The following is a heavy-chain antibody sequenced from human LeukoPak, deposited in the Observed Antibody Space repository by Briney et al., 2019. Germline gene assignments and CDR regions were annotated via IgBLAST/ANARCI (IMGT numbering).Heavy chain of an antibody. D-gene: IGHD3-22*01. Sequence: GGSLRLSCAASGFTFSSYSMNWVRQAPGKGLEWVSSISSSSSYIYYADSVKGRFTISRDNAKNSLYLQMNILSAEDTAVYYCARDFYDSSRYYSWFDLWGQGTLVTVSS. CDR2: ISSSSSYI. J-gene: IGHJ5*02. V-gene: IGHV3-21*04. CDR3: ARDFYDSSRYYSWFDL. CDR1: GFTFSSYS.